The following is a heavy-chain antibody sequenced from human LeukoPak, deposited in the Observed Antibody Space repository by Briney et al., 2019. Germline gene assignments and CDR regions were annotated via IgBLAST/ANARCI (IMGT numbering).Heavy chain of an antibody. CDR3: ARRVAAAGTDHFDY. J-gene: IGHJ4*02. Sequence: GESLLISCKGSGYSLTSYWIGWVRQMPGKGLEWMGIIYPGDSDTRYSPSFQGQVTISADKSISTAYLQWSSLKASDTAMYYCARRVAAAGTDHFDYWGQGTLVTVSS. CDR1: GYSLTSYW. V-gene: IGHV5-51*01. CDR2: IYPGDSDT. D-gene: IGHD6-13*01.